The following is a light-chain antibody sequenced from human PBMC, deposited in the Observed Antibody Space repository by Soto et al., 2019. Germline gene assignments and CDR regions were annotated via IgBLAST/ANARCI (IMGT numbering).Light chain of an antibody. J-gene: IGKJ2*01. CDR3: QQYETYPYT. CDR2: DAS. Sequence: DIQMTQSPSTLSPSVGDRVTITCRASQSVSRRLAWYQQKPGKAPKLLIYDASNLENGVPARFSGSGSGTEFTLTISRLQPDDFATYFCQQYETYPYTFGRGTKLEIK. V-gene: IGKV1-5*01. CDR1: QSVSRR.